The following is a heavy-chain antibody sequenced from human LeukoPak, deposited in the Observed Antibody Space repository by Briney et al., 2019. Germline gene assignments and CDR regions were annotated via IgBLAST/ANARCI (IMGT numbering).Heavy chain of an antibody. Sequence: ASVKVSCKASGYTFTSYAMNWVRQAPGQGLEWMGWINTNTGNPTYAQGFTGRFVFSSDTSVSTAYLQISSLKAEDTAVYYCARASYYYDSSGYLEASWFDPWGQGTLVTVSS. J-gene: IGHJ5*02. CDR2: INTNTGNP. CDR3: ARASYYYDSSGYLEASWFDP. D-gene: IGHD3-22*01. CDR1: GYTFTSYA. V-gene: IGHV7-4-1*02.